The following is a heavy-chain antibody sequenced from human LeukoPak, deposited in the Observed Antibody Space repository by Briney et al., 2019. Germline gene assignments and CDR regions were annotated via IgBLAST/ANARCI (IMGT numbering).Heavy chain of an antibody. J-gene: IGHJ4*02. D-gene: IGHD3-3*01. Sequence: GGSLRLSCAASGFTFDDYGMSWVRQAPGKGLEWASGINWNGGSTGYADSVKGRFTISRDNAKNSLYLQMNSLRAEDTALYYCARSGDFWSGYRNYYFDYWGQGTLVTVSS. CDR2: INWNGGST. CDR3: ARSGDFWSGYRNYYFDY. CDR1: GFTFDDYG. V-gene: IGHV3-20*04.